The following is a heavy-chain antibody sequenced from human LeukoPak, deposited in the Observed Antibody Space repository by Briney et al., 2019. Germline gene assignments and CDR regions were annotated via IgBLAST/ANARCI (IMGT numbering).Heavy chain of an antibody. J-gene: IGHJ4*02. CDR3: ARGGGNYYNY. Sequence: GGSLRLSCAASGFTFSTYWMSWVRQAPGKGLEWVANIKQDGREKYYMDSVKGRFTISRDNAKNSLYLQMNSLRAEDTAVYYCARGGGNYYNYWGQGTLVTVSS. V-gene: IGHV3-7*01. D-gene: IGHD4-23*01. CDR1: GFTFSTYW. CDR2: IKQDGREK.